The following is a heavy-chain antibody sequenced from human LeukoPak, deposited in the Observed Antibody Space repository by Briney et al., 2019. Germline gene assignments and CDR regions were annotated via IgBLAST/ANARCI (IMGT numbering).Heavy chain of an antibody. CDR2: ISSSSTII. V-gene: IGHV3-48*03. D-gene: IGHD3-16*01. J-gene: IGHJ3*02. CDR1: GFTFSSYE. CDR3: GASRQYVGAFDI. Sequence: GGSLRLSCAASGFTFSSYELYWVRQAPGKGLEWISYISSSSTIIKYADSVRGRFTTSRDDARESLYLQMSSLRADDTAIYYCGASRQYVGAFDIWGQGTLVTVSS.